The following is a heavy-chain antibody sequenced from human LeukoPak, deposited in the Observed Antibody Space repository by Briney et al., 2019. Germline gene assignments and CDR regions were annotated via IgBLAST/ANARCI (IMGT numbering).Heavy chain of an antibody. V-gene: IGHV3-23*01. Sequence: GGSLRLSCAASGFTFTSYAMSWVRQAPGKGLEWVSSIRGSSGSTYYADSVKGRFTISRDNSKNTLFLQMNSLRAEDTAVYYCAKMSAGYYDSSGYQFDYWGQGTLVTVSS. CDR3: AKMSAGYYDSSGYQFDY. D-gene: IGHD3-22*01. CDR2: IRGSSGST. CDR1: GFTFTSYA. J-gene: IGHJ4*02.